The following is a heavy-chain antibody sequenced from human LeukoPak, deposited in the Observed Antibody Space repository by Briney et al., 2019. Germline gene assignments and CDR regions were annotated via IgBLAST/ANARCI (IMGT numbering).Heavy chain of an antibody. D-gene: IGHD6-13*01. Sequence: TGGSLRLSCAASGFTLSSYAMSWVRQAPGKGLEWVSAISGSGGSTYYADSVKGRFTISRDNSKNTLYLQMNSLRAEDTAVYYCAKGGAAAGTSDYWGQGTLVTVSS. V-gene: IGHV3-23*01. J-gene: IGHJ4*02. CDR2: ISGSGGST. CDR1: GFTLSSYA. CDR3: AKGGAAAGTSDY.